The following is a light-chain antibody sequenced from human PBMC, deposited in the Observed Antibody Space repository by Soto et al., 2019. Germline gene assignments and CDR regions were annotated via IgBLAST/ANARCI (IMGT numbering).Light chain of an antibody. V-gene: IGKV3-11*01. CDR2: DAS. Sequence: EIVMTQSPATLSVSPGERAPLSCRASQSVSSYLAWYQQKPGQAPRLLIYDASNRATGIPARFSGSGSGTDFTLTISSLEPEDFAVYYCQQRSNWPITFGQGTRLEI. J-gene: IGKJ5*01. CDR3: QQRSNWPIT. CDR1: QSVSSY.